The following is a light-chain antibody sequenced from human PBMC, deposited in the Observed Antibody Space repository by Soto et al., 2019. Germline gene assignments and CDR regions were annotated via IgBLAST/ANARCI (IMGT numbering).Light chain of an antibody. CDR2: GAS. V-gene: IGKV3-20*01. CDR3: QQYGSSPTWT. Sequence: EIVLTQSPGTLSLSPGERATLSCRASQSVATSTLPWYQQKPGQAPRLLIYGASSRATGIPDRFSGSGSGTDFTLTISRLEPEDFAVYYCQQYGSSPTWTFGQGTKVEIK. J-gene: IGKJ1*01. CDR1: QSVATST.